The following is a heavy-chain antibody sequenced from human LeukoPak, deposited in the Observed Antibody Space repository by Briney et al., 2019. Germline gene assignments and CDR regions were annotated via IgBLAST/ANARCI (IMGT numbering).Heavy chain of an antibody. J-gene: IGHJ4*02. D-gene: IGHD4-17*01. CDR3: AKDLAGTVTTFWDY. Sequence: PGGSLRLSCAASGFTLSSYAMSWVRQAPGKGLEGVSAISGSGSGTYYADSVKGRFTISRDNSKNTLYLQMSSLTAEDTAVYYCAKDLAGTVTTFWDYWGQGTLVTVSS. CDR1: GFTLSSYA. CDR2: ISGSGSGT. V-gene: IGHV3-23*01.